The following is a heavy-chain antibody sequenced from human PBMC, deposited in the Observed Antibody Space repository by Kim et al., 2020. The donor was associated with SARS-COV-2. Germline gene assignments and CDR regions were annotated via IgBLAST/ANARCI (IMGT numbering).Heavy chain of an antibody. J-gene: IGHJ6*02. CDR1: GGSISSSNW. CDR2: IYHSGST. D-gene: IGHD6-19*01. V-gene: IGHV4-4*02. CDR3: AREGIAVPGDYYGMDV. Sequence: SETLSLTCAVSGGSISSSNWWSWVRQPPGKGLEWIGEIYHSGSTNYNPSLKSRVTISVDKSKNQFSLKLSSVTAADTAVYYCAREGIAVPGDYYGMDVWGQGTTVTVSS.